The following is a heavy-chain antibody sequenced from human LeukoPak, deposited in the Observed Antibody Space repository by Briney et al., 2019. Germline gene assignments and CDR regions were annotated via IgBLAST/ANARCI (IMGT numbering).Heavy chain of an antibody. CDR2: IYYSGST. CDR1: GGSISSYY. V-gene: IGHV4-59*01. D-gene: IGHD3-16*01. Sequence: SETLSLTCTVSGGSISSYYWSWIRQPPGKGLEWIGYIYYSGSTNYNPSLKSRVTISVDTSKNQFSLKLSSVTAADTAVYYCARDDWGSSTYWFDPWGQGTLVTVSS. J-gene: IGHJ5*02. CDR3: ARDDWGSSTYWFDP.